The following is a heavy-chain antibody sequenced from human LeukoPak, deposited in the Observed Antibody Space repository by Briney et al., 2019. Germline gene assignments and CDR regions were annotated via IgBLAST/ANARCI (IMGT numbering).Heavy chain of an antibody. J-gene: IGHJ6*02. V-gene: IGHV4-59*08. CDR1: GGSISSYY. CDR2: IYYSGST. Sequence: SETLSLTCTVSGGSISSYYWSWIRQPPGKGLEWIGYIYYSGSTNYNPSLKSRVTVSVDTSKNQFSLKLSSVTAADTAVYYCARQEDGMDVWGQGTTVTVSS. CDR3: ARQEDGMDV.